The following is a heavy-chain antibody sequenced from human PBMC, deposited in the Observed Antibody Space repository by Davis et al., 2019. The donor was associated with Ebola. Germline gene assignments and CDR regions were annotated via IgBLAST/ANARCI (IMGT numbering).Heavy chain of an antibody. J-gene: IGHJ4*02. V-gene: IGHV3-33*05. CDR3: TRGIAVAGEFDY. CDR2: ISYDGSNK. D-gene: IGHD6-19*01. Sequence: SCKASGYTFTGYYMHWVRQAPGKGLEWVAVISYDGSNKYYADSVKGRFTISRDDSKNTAYLQMNSLKTEDTAVYYCTRGIAVAGEFDYWGQGTLVTVSS. CDR1: GYTFTGYY.